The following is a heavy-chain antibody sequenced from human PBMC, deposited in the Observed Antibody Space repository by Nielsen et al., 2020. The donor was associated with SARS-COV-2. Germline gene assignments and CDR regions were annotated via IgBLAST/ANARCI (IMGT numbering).Heavy chain of an antibody. Sequence: GGSLRLSCAASGFSFNEYAMYWVRQAPGKGLEWVSGISRDSGSIDYVDSVKGRFTISRDNAKNSLYLQMNSLRAEDTAVYYCAREGRAAAMWVWFDPWGQGTLVTVSS. CDR1: GFSFNEYA. CDR3: AREGRAAAMWVWFDP. V-gene: IGHV3-9*01. D-gene: IGHD2-2*01. CDR2: ISRDSGSI. J-gene: IGHJ5*02.